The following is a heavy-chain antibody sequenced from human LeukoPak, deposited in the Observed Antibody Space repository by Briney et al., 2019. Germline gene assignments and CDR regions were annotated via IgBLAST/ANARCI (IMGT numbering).Heavy chain of an antibody. CDR1: GGTFNNYA. Sequence: ASVKVSCKASGGTFNNYAFNWVRQATGQGLEWMGWMNPNSGNTGYAQKFQGRVTMTRNTSISTAYMELSSLRSEDTAVYYCARARFRELFVVDYWGQGTLVTVSS. CDR3: ARARFRELFVVDY. CDR2: MNPNSGNT. D-gene: IGHD3-10*01. J-gene: IGHJ4*02. V-gene: IGHV1-8*02.